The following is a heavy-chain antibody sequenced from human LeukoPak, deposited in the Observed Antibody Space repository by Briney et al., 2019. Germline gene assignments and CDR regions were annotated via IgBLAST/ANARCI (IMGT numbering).Heavy chain of an antibody. CDR1: GGTFSSYA. CDR3: ARRVVGARNWFDP. CDR2: IIPIFGTA. Sequence: GASVKVSCKASGGTFSSYAISWVRQAPGQGLEWMGGIIPIFGTANYAQKFQGRVTITADKSTSTAYMELSSLRSEDTAVYYCARRVVGARNWFDPWGQGTLVTVSS. V-gene: IGHV1-69*06. J-gene: IGHJ5*02. D-gene: IGHD1-26*01.